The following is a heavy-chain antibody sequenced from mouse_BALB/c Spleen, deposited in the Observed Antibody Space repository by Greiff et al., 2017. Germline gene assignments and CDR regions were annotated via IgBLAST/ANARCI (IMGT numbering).Heavy chain of an antibody. CDR2: INSNGGST. CDR1: GFTFSSYG. Sequence: EVMLVESGGGLVQPGGSLKLSCAASGFTFSSYGMSWVRQTPDKRLELVATINSNGGSTYYPDSVKGRFTISRDNAKNTLYLQMSSLKSEDTAMYYCARDRRYGNRWGQGTLVTVSA. D-gene: IGHD2-10*02. V-gene: IGHV5-6-3*01. CDR3: ARDRRYGNR. J-gene: IGHJ3*02.